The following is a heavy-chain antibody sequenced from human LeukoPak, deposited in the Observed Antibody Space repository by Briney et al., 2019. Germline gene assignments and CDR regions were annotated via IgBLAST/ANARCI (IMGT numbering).Heavy chain of an antibody. V-gene: IGHV3-23*01. CDR3: AKEVPYYCSGGSCGYFDY. CDR1: GYTFSSYA. CDR2: ISGSGGST. J-gene: IGHJ4*02. Sequence: PGGSLGLSCAASGYTFSSYAMSWVRQAPGKGLEWVSAISGSGGSTYYADSVKGRFTISRDNSKNTLYLQMNSLRAEDTAVYYCAKEVPYYCSGGSCGYFDYWGQGTLVTVSS. D-gene: IGHD2-15*01.